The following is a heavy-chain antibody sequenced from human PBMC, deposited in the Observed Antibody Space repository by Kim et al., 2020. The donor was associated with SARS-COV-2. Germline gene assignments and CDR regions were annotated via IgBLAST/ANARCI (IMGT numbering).Heavy chain of an antibody. V-gene: IGHV4-39*01. D-gene: IGHD6-13*01. J-gene: IGHJ4*01. Sequence: SETLSLTCTVSGGSISSSSYYWGWIRQPPGKGLEWIGSIYYSGSTYYNPSLKSRVTISVDTSKNQFSLKLSSVTAADTAVYYCARRSPFTYSSSWFFFD. CDR2: IYYSGST. CDR3: ARRSPFTYSSSWFFFD. CDR1: GGSISSSSYY.